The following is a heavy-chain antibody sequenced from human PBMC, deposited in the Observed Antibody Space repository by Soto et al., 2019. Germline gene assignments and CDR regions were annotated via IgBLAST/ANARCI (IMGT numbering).Heavy chain of an antibody. V-gene: IGHV4-39*01. J-gene: IGHJ6*02. D-gene: IGHD1-1*01. Sequence: PSETLSLTCTVSGGSIVTGSYYWGWIRQPPGKGLEWLGHIYYSGNTYYPPSLKSRVTISVDTSKNQFSLRLSSVTAADTAVYYCARLLQEYNYYGMDVWGQGTTVTVSS. CDR3: ARLLQEYNYYGMDV. CDR2: IYYSGNT. CDR1: GGSIVTGSYY.